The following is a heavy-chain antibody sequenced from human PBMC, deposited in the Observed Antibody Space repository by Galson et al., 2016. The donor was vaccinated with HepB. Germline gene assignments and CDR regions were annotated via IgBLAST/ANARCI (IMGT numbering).Heavy chain of an antibody. CDR2: ITASGDAT. D-gene: IGHD2-21*01. CDR3: VSRGSVGPLVGSGWFDP. CDR1: GSTFGSYA. J-gene: IGHJ5*02. Sequence: SLRLSCAGSGSTFGSYAMSWVRQAPGKGLEWLLAITASGDATYSADSVKGRFTISRDNSKNTLYLQMNSLRVEDTAVYYCVSRGSVGPLVGSGWFDPWGRGTLVTVSS. V-gene: IGHV3-23*01.